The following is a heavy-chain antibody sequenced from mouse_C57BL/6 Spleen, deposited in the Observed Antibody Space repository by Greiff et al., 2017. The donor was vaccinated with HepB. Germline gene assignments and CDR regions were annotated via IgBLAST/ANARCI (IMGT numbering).Heavy chain of an antibody. CDR2: INPNNGGT. CDR3: ARRYGDY. D-gene: IGHD1-1*02. Sequence: VQLKQSGPELVKPGASVKIPCKASGYTFTDYNMDWVKQSHGKSLEWIGDINPNNGGTIYNQKFKGKATLTVDKSSSTAYMEPRSLTSEDTAVYYCARRYGDYWGQGTSVTVSS. J-gene: IGHJ4*01. CDR1: GYTFTDYN. V-gene: IGHV1-18*01.